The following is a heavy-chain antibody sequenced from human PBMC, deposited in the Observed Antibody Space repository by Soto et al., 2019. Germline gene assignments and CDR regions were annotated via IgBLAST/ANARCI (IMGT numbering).Heavy chain of an antibody. CDR2: ISYDGSNK. V-gene: IGHV3-30-3*01. J-gene: IGHJ3*02. Sequence: GGSLRLSCAASGFTFSSYAMHWVRQAPGKGLEWVAVISYDGSNKYYADSVKGRFTISRDNSKNTLYLQMNSLRAEDTAVYYCARDQGQWLSQPGYAFDIWGQGTMVTVSS. D-gene: IGHD6-19*01. CDR1: GFTFSSYA. CDR3: ARDQGQWLSQPGYAFDI.